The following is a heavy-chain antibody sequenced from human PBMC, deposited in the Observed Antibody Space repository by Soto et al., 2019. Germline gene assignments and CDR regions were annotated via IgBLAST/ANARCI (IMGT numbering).Heavy chain of an antibody. J-gene: IGHJ5*02. Sequence: HPGGSLRLSWAASGFTFSSYGMHWVRQAPGKGLEWVEVIWYDGTNKHYADSVKGRFTISRDNYKNTLYLQMNSLRAEDTAVYYCARDGGCRDGYTVGCNWFDPWGQGTLVTVSS. CDR2: IWYDGTNK. CDR3: ARDGGCRDGYTVGCNWFDP. V-gene: IGHV3-33*01. D-gene: IGHD5-12*01. CDR1: GFTFSSYG.